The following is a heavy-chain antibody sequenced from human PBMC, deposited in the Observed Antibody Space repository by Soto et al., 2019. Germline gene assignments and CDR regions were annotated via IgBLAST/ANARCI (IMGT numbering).Heavy chain of an antibody. Sequence: QVQLQESGPGLVKPSQTLSLTCTVSGGSISSGGYYWSWIRQHPGKGLEWIGYIYYSGSTYYNPSLKSRVTISVDTSKNQFSLKLSSVTAADTAVYYCARDRRAHYYGSGSYLRGGYYFDYWGQGTLVTVSS. V-gene: IGHV4-31*03. D-gene: IGHD3-10*01. CDR2: IYYSGST. CDR1: GGSISSGGYY. J-gene: IGHJ4*02. CDR3: ARDRRAHYYGSGSYLRGGYYFDY.